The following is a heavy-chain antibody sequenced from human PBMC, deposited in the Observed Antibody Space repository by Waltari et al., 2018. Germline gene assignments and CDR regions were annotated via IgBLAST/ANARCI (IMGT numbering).Heavy chain of an antibody. CDR1: GFTFSSYA. CDR2: ISYDGSNK. V-gene: IGHV3-30*01. CDR3: AKDNDIAVAGTLDY. D-gene: IGHD6-19*01. Sequence: QVQLVESGGGVVQPGRSLRLSCAASGFTFSSYAMHWVRQAPGKGLEWVAVISYDGSNKYYADSVKGRFTISRDNSKNTLYLQMNSLRAEDTALYYCAKDNDIAVAGTLDYWGQGTLVTVSS. J-gene: IGHJ4*02.